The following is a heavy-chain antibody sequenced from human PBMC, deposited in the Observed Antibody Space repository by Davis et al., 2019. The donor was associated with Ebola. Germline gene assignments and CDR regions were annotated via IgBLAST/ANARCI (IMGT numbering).Heavy chain of an antibody. D-gene: IGHD4-17*01. Sequence: ASVKVSCKASGYTFTGYYMHWVRQAPGQGLEWMGWINPNSGGTNYAQKFQGRVTMTRDTSISTAYMELSRLRSDDTAVYYCARDRYPTVTTRYWYFDLWGRGTLVTVSS. CDR1: GYTFTGYY. V-gene: IGHV1-2*02. CDR2: INPNSGGT. CDR3: ARDRYPTVTTRYWYFDL. J-gene: IGHJ2*01.